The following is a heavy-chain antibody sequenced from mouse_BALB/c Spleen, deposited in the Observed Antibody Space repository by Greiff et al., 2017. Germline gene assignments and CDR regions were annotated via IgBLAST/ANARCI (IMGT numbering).Heavy chain of an antibody. D-gene: IGHD1-1*01. CDR2: ISDGGSYT. J-gene: IGHJ2*01. CDR3: ARGGGLLLDY. Sequence: EVKVEESGGGLVKPGGSLKLSCAASGFTFSDYYMYWVRQTPEKRLEWVATISDGGSYTYYPDSVKGRFTISRDNAKNNLYLQMSSLKSEDTAMYYCARGGGLLLDYWGQGTTLTVSS. V-gene: IGHV5-4*02. CDR1: GFTFSDYY.